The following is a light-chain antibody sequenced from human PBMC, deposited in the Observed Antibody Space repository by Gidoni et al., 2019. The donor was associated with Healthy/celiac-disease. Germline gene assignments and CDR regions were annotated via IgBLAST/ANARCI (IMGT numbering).Light chain of an antibody. Sequence: EIVLTQSPGTLSLSPGERATLSCRASQSVSSSYLAWYKQKPGQAPRLLIYGASSRATGIPDRFSGSGSETDFTLTISRLEPEDFAVYYCQQYGSSPRRTFGQGTKVEIK. CDR2: GAS. CDR3: QQYGSSPRRT. CDR1: QSVSSSY. V-gene: IGKV3-20*01. J-gene: IGKJ1*01.